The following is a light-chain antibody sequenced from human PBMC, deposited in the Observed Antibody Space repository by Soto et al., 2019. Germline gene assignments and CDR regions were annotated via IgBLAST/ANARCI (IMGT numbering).Light chain of an antibody. Sequence: QSALTQPPSASGSPGQSVTISCTGTSGDVGGYNYVSWYQQHPGKAPKLMIYEVSKRPSGVPDRFSGSKSGHTASLTVSGLQAEDEADYYCSSDAGSNNPYVFGTGTKVTVL. CDR3: SSDAGSNNPYV. J-gene: IGLJ1*01. V-gene: IGLV2-8*01. CDR1: SGDVGGYNY. CDR2: EVS.